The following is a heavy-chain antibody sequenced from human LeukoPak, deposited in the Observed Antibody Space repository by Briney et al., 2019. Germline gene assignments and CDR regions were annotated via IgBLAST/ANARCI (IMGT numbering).Heavy chain of an antibody. CDR2: IYSGGST. Sequence: GGSLRLSCAASGFTVSSNYMSWVRQAPGKGLEWVSVIYSGGSTYYADSVKGRFTIPRDNSKNTLYLQMNSLRAEDTAVYYCARLYSGYVDAFDIWGQGTMVTVSS. V-gene: IGHV3-66*04. J-gene: IGHJ3*02. CDR1: GFTVSSNY. CDR3: ARLYSGYVDAFDI. D-gene: IGHD5-12*01.